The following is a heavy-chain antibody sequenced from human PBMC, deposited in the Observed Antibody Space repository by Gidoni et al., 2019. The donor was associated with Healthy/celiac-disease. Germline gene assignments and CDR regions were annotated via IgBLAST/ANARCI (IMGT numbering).Heavy chain of an antibody. D-gene: IGHD2-2*01. Sequence: QVQLVESGGGVVQPGRSLRLSCAASGFTFSRYGMHWVRQAPGKGLEWLAVISYDGSNKYYADSLKGRFTISRDNSKNTLYLQMNSLRAEDTAVYYCAKVAVPAAISSNWFDPWGQGTLVTVSS. CDR2: ISYDGSNK. CDR1: GFTFSRYG. CDR3: AKVAVPAAISSNWFDP. J-gene: IGHJ5*02. V-gene: IGHV3-30*18.